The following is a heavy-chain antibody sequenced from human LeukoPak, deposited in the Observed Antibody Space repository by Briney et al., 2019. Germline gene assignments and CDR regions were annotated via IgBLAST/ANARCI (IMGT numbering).Heavy chain of an antibody. CDR1: GGTFSSYA. Sequence: EASVKVSCKASGGTFSSYAISWVRQAPGQGLEWMGWIGPYTGKTNYAQRFQGRVTVTTDTSTTTAYMELRSLRSDDTAVYYCASCHCTNGVCYGECEYFQEWGQGTLVTVSS. CDR3: ASCHCTNGVCYGECEYFQE. V-gene: IGHV1-18*01. D-gene: IGHD2-8*01. J-gene: IGHJ1*01. CDR2: IGPYTGKT.